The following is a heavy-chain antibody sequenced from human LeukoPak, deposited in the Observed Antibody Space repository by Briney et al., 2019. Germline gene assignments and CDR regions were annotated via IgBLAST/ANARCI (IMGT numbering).Heavy chain of an antibody. J-gene: IGHJ6*02. D-gene: IGHD2-15*01. V-gene: IGHV1-24*01. CDR1: GYTLTGLS. CDR2: FDPEDGET. CDR3: ATSGYCSGGSCYYYGMDV. Sequence: ASVKVSCKVSGYTLTGLSMHWVRQAPGKGLEWMGGFDPEDGETIYAQKFQGRVTMTEDTSTDTAYMELSSLRSEDTAVYYCATSGYCSGGSCYYYGMDVWGQGTTVTVSS.